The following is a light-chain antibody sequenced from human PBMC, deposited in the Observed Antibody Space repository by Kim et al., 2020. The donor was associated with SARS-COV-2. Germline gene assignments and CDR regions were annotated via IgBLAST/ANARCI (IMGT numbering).Light chain of an antibody. CDR1: QSLGNTY. CDR3: QQYDNPPHT. CDR2: GAS. V-gene: IGKV3-20*01. Sequence: EIVLTQSPGTLSLSPGERATLSCRASQSLGNTYLAWFQQKPGQAPRLLVYGASSRATGIPDRFSGSGSGTDFSLTISRLEPEDFAVYYCQQYDNPPHTFGQGTKLEIK. J-gene: IGKJ2*01.